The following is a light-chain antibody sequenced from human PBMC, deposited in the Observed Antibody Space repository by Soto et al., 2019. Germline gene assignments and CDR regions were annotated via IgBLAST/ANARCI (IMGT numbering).Light chain of an antibody. V-gene: IGKV4-1*01. Sequence: DIVMTQSPDSLAVSLGERATINCKSSQSVLYTSNNKNYLAWYQQRQGQSXQXXIFLASNRASGVPDRFSGSGSGTDFTMNVRRVEPEDLGVYDGMQALQTPVTFGQGTRLEIK. CDR2: LAS. CDR1: QSVLYTSNNKNY. CDR3: MQALQTPVT. J-gene: IGKJ5*01.